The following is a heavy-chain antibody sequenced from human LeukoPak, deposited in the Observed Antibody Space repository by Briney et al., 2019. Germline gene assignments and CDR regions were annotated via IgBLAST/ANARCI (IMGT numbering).Heavy chain of an antibody. CDR1: GYTFTSYY. CDR2: INPSGGSS. CDR3: ARTKLSTWGSWYFDL. J-gene: IGHJ2*01. V-gene: IGHV1-46*01. D-gene: IGHD7-27*01. Sequence: ASVKVSCKASGYTFTSYYIHWVRQAPGQGLEWMGIINPSGGSSSYAQKFQGRVTMTRDMSTSTVYMELSSLRSEDTAVYYCARTKLSTWGSWYFDLWGRGTLVTVSS.